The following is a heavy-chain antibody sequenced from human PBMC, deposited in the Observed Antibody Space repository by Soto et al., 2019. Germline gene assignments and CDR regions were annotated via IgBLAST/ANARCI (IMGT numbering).Heavy chain of an antibody. V-gene: IGHV4-31*03. CDR3: ARALYGSGSYFDY. CDR2: IYYSGST. CDR1: GGSISSGGYY. Sequence: QVQLQESGPGLVKPSQTLSLTCTVSGGSISSGGYYWSWIRQHPGKGLEWIGYIYYSGSTYYNPSITXRXMTSVDRSKSQFSLKLSSVTAADTAVYYCARALYGSGSYFDYWGQGTLVTVSS. J-gene: IGHJ4*02. D-gene: IGHD3-10*01.